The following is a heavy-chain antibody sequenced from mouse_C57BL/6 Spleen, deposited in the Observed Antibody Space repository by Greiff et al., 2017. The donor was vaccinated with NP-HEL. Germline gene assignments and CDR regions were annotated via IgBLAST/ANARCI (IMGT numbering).Heavy chain of an antibody. CDR1: GYTFTSYW. D-gene: IGHD1-1*01. J-gene: IGHJ2*01. CDR3: ARAKVATGDY. V-gene: IGHV1-64*01. CDR2: IHPNSGST. Sequence: QVQLQQPGAELVKPGASVKLSCKASGYTFTSYWLHWVKQRPGQGLEWIGMIHPNSGSTNYNEKFKSKATLTVDKSSRTAYMQLSSLTSEDSAVYYCARAKVATGDYWGQGTTLTVSS.